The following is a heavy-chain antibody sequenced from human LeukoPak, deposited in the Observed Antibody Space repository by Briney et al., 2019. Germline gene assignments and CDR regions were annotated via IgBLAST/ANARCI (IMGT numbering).Heavy chain of an antibody. V-gene: IGHV4-39*07. D-gene: IGHD6-19*01. Sequence: SETLSLTCTVSGGSISSSSYYWGWIRQPPGKGLEWIGNIYYSGSTYYNPSLESRVTMSLDTSKNQFSLKLSSVTAADTAVYYCARAAVTVSGSYYYNYMDVWDKGTTVTVSS. CDR1: GGSISSSSYY. CDR2: IYYSGST. J-gene: IGHJ6*03. CDR3: ARAAVTVSGSYYYNYMDV.